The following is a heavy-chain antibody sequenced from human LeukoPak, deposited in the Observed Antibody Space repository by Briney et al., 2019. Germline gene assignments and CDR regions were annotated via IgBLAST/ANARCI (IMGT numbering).Heavy chain of an antibody. CDR3: ARTYYDFWSGYYEDY. Sequence: SETLSLTCTVSGGSISSYYWSWIRQPPGKGPEWIGYIYYSGSTNYNPSLKSRVTISVDTSKNQFSLKLSSVTAADTAVYYCARTYYDFWSGYYEDYWGQRTLVTVSS. CDR2: IYYSGST. J-gene: IGHJ4*02. V-gene: IGHV4-59*01. D-gene: IGHD3-3*01. CDR1: GGSISSYY.